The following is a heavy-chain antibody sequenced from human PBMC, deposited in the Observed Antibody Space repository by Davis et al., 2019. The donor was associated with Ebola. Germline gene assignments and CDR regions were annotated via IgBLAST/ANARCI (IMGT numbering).Heavy chain of an antibody. CDR1: GYTFTGYY. V-gene: IGHV1-2*02. CDR3: ARGSGYSGSYNVYYYYGMDV. D-gene: IGHD1-26*01. CDR2: INPNSGGT. J-gene: IGHJ6*02. Sequence: ASVKVSCKASGYTFTGYYMHWVRQAPGQGLEWMGWINPNSGGTNYAQKFQGRVTMTRDTSISTAYMELSRLRSDDTAVYYCARGSGYSGSYNVYYYYGMDVWGQGTTVTVSS.